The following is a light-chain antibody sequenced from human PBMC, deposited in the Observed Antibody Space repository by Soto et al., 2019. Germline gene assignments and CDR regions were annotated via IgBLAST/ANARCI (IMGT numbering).Light chain of an antibody. V-gene: IGKV1-39*01. CDR3: QQSYSTPQNT. Sequence: DIQMTQSPSSVSASVGDRVTITCRASQSIRYYLNWYQQKPGKAPKLLIYAASSLQSGVPSRFSGSGSGTDFTLTISSLQPEDFATYYCQQSYSTPQNTFGQGTKLEIK. J-gene: IGKJ2*01. CDR2: AAS. CDR1: QSIRYY.